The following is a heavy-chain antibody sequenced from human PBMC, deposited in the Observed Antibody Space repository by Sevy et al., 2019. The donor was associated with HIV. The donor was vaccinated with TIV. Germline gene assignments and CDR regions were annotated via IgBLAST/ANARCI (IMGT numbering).Heavy chain of an antibody. V-gene: IGHV4-30-4*01. Sequence: SETLSLTCTVSGGSICNPDYNWSWIRQSPGKGLEWLGYIYYSGNTYYSPSLRSPISISIDTSKNQFSLTLMSVTAADTAVYFCARVTGPFSWLDPWGQGALVTVSS. CDR1: GGSICNPDYN. D-gene: IGHD3-9*01. CDR3: ARVTGPFSWLDP. J-gene: IGHJ5*02. CDR2: IYYSGNT.